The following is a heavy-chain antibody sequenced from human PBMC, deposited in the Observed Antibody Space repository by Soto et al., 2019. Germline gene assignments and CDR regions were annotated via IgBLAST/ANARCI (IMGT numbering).Heavy chain of an antibody. CDR3: ATNYGDYVDYFDY. Sequence: SETLSLTCAVYGGSFSGYYWSWIRQPPGKGLEWIGEINHSGSTNYNPSLKSRVTISVDTSKNQFSLKLSSVTAADTAVYYCATNYGDYVDYFDYWGQGTLVTVSS. D-gene: IGHD4-17*01. V-gene: IGHV4-34*01. CDR2: INHSGST. J-gene: IGHJ4*02. CDR1: GGSFSGYY.